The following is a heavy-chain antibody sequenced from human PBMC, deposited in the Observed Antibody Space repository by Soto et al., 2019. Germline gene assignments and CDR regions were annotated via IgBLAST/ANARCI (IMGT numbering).Heavy chain of an antibody. V-gene: IGHV3-48*03. J-gene: IGHJ4*02. CDR3: VREAPCSNGVCQFDY. CDR2: ISSSGSTI. CDR1: GFPSIPYE. Sequence: CSAWGFPSIPYEMIFCRHPSLKGLEWISYISSSGSTIHYADSVKGRFSISRDNAKKSLFLQMNSLRAEDTAVYYCVREAPCSNGVCQFDYWGRGTLVTVSS. D-gene: IGHD2-8*01.